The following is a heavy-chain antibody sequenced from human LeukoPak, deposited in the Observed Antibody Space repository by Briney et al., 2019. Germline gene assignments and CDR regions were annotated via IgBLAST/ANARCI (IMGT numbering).Heavy chain of an antibody. Sequence: SETLSLTCAVSGYSISSGYYWGWIRQPPGKGLGWIGSIYHSGSTFYNPSLKSRVTISVDTSKNQFSLRLSSVTAADTAVYYCARVGSGYDLFDYWGQGTLVTVSS. CDR3: ARVGSGYDLFDY. CDR2: IYHSGST. V-gene: IGHV4-38-2*01. D-gene: IGHD5-12*01. J-gene: IGHJ4*02. CDR1: GYSISSGYY.